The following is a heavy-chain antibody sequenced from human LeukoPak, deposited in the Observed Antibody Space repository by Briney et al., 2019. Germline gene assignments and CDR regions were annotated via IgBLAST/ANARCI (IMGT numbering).Heavy chain of an antibody. Sequence: SETLSLTCTVSGGSISNYYWSWIRQPAGKGLEWIGRMFSDGSTNYNPSVRSRVTMSIGTSKKQFSLKVTSVTAADTAVYYCARAIVGVTDAFDLWGQGTTVTVSS. CDR2: MFSDGST. CDR3: ARAIVGVTDAFDL. CDR1: GGSISNYY. V-gene: IGHV4-4*07. D-gene: IGHD1-26*01. J-gene: IGHJ3*01.